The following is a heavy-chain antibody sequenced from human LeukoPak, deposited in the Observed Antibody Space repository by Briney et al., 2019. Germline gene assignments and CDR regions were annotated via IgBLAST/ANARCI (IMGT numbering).Heavy chain of an antibody. D-gene: IGHD1-26*01. J-gene: IGHJ4*02. Sequence: ASVKVSCKASGYTFTGHYMRWVRQAPGQGLEWMGWINPDSGGTNYAQKFQGRVTMTRDTSISTAYMELSRLRFDDTALYYCTRGGGGATAPSDYWGQGTLVTVSS. CDR2: INPDSGGT. CDR1: GYTFTGHY. V-gene: IGHV1-2*02. CDR3: TRGGGGATAPSDY.